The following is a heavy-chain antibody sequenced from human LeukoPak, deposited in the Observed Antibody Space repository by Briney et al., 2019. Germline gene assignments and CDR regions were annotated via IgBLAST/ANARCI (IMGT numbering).Heavy chain of an antibody. J-gene: IGHJ4*02. CDR3: ARLGNYDILTGSDY. CDR2: IYYSGST. D-gene: IGHD3-9*01. CDR1: GGSISSGGYY. V-gene: IGHV4-31*03. Sequence: SQTLSLTCTVSGGSISSGGYYWSWIRQHPGKCLEWIGYIYYSGSTYYNPSLKSRVTISVDKSKNQFSLKLSSVTAADMAVYYCARLGNYDILTGSDYWGQGTLVTVSS.